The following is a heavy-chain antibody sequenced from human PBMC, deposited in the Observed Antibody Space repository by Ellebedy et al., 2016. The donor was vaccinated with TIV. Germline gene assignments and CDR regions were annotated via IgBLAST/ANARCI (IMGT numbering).Heavy chain of an antibody. CDR1: GFTFSSYA. CDR2: IAGSGDSI. D-gene: IGHD2-2*01. CDR3: ARGRYYCSSTSCYAPSWFDP. Sequence: GESLKISCAASGFTFSSYAMDWVRQVPGKGLEWVSSIAGSGDSIYYADSVKGRFTISRDNSKNSLYLQMNSLGAEDTAVYFCARGRYYCSSTSCYAPSWFDPWGQGTLVTVSS. V-gene: IGHV3-23*01. J-gene: IGHJ5*02.